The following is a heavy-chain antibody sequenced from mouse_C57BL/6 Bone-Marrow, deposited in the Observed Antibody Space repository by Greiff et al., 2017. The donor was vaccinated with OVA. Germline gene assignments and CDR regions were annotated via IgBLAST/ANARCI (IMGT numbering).Heavy chain of an antibody. CDR3: ARFFPHYYGSAWFAY. J-gene: IGHJ3*01. V-gene: IGHV1-19*01. CDR1: GYTFTDYY. CDR2: INPYNGGT. D-gene: IGHD1-1*01. Sequence: EVKLMESGPVLVKPGASVKMSCKASGYTFTDYYMNWVKQSHGKSLEWIGVINPYNGGTSYNQKFKGKATLTVDKSSSTAYMEPNSLTSEDSAVYYCARFFPHYYGSAWFAYWGQGTLVTVSA.